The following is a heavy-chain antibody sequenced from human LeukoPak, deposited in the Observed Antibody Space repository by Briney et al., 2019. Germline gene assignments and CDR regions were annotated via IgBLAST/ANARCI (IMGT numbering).Heavy chain of an antibody. CDR3: ARGEYYYGSGSYSH. Sequence: SQTLSLTCTVSGGSISSGGYYWSWLRQHPGTGREWLGYIYYSGSTYYNPSLKSRVTISVDTSKNQFSLKLSSVTAADTAVYYCARGEYYYGSGSYSHWGQGSLVTVSS. CDR1: GGSISSGGYY. CDR2: IYYSGST. D-gene: IGHD3-10*01. J-gene: IGHJ4*02. V-gene: IGHV4-31*03.